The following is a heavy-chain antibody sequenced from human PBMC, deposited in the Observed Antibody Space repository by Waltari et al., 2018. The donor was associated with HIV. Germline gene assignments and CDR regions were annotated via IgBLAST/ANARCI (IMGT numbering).Heavy chain of an antibody. Sequence: QLQLQESGPGLVKPSETLFLTCTVSGGSISSSSYYWGWIRQAPGKGLEWIGSIYYSGSTYYNPSLKSRVTISVDTSKNQFSLKLSSVTAADTAVYHCVRHGGGWAPGGFDYWGQGTLVTVSS. CDR3: VRHGGGWAPGGFDY. D-gene: IGHD6-19*01. CDR2: IYYSGST. V-gene: IGHV4-39*01. CDR1: GGSISSSSYY. J-gene: IGHJ4*02.